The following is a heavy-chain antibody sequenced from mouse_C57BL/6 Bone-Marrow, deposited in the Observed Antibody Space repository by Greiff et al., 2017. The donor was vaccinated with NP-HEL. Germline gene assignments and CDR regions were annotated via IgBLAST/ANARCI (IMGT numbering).Heavy chain of an antibody. J-gene: IGHJ3*01. V-gene: IGHV5-12*01. D-gene: IGHD2-2*01. CDR1: GFTFSDSY. CDR2: FSIGCGST. CDR3: ARRGYGYDFAY. Sequence: EVKLMESGGGLLQPGGSLKLSCAASGFTFSDSYMYWVRPTPHTRLELVAYFSIGCGSTYSPDTVKSLFTISRDNAKNTLYLQMSRLKSEDTAMYYCARRGYGYDFAYWGQGTLVTVSA.